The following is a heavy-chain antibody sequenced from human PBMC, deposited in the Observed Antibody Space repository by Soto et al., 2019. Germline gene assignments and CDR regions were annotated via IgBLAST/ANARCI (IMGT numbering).Heavy chain of an antibody. J-gene: IGHJ4*02. CDR1: GFTFNSII. CDR2: ITSSGTTV. CDR3: ARGSSNWAYYFDF. D-gene: IGHD6-13*01. V-gene: IGHV3-48*02. Sequence: GGSLRLSCAVSGFTFNSIIINWVRQAPGKGLEWVSYITSSGTTVYYADSVRGRFTISRDNAKNSLYLQMNSLRDDDTAVYYCARGSSNWAYYFDFWGQGTLVTVSS.